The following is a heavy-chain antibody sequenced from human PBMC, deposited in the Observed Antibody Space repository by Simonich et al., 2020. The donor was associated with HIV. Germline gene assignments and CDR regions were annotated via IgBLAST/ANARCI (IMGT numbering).Heavy chain of an antibody. D-gene: IGHD5-12*01. CDR1: GFTFSSYW. J-gene: IGHJ4*02. CDR3: ARSVDIVATDTFDS. CDR2: INSDGSST. Sequence: GGGLVQPGGSLRLSCAASGFTFSSYWMHWVRQAPGKGLVWVSRINSDGSSTSYADSVKGRFTISRDNSKNTLFLQMNSLRADDTAVYSCARSVDIVATDTFDSWGQGTLVTVSS. V-gene: IGHV3-74*01.